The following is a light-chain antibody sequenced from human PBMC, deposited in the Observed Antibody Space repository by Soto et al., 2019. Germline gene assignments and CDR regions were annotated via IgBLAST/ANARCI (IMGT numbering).Light chain of an antibody. CDR1: SSNVGGYNY. Sequence: QSVLTQPRSVSGSPGQSVTISCTGTSSNVGGYNYVSWYQQHPGIAPQLIIYDVTKRPSGVPDRFSGSKSGNTASPTISGLQAEDEADYYCCSYAGSYSWVFGGGTKVTVL. V-gene: IGLV2-11*01. J-gene: IGLJ3*02. CDR3: CSYAGSYSWV. CDR2: DVT.